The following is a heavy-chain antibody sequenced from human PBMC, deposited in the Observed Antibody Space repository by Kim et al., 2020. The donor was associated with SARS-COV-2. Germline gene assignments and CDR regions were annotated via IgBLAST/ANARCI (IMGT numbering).Heavy chain of an antibody. Sequence: SVKVSCKASGGTFSSYAISWVRQAPGQGLEWMGGIIPIFGTANYAQKFQGRVTITADESTSTAYMELSSLRSEDTAVYYCARSITMVRGVIIGFDPWGQGTLVTVSS. V-gene: IGHV1-69*13. J-gene: IGHJ5*02. CDR1: GGTFSSYA. CDR3: ARSITMVRGVIIGFDP. CDR2: IIPIFGTA. D-gene: IGHD3-10*01.